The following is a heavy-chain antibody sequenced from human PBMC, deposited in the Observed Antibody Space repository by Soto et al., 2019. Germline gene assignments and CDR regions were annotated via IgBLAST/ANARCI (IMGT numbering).Heavy chain of an antibody. J-gene: IGHJ4*02. CDR1: GYNFAGYW. Sequence: GESLKISCKGSGYNFAGYWIAWVRQMPGKGLELMGIIYPIDSDTSYRPSFQGQVTISADKSISSAYLQWSSLRASDTAMYYWARGAVSTRTFDYWGQGTPVTVSS. CDR3: ARGAVSTRTFDY. CDR2: IYPIDSDT. D-gene: IGHD6-19*01. V-gene: IGHV5-51*01.